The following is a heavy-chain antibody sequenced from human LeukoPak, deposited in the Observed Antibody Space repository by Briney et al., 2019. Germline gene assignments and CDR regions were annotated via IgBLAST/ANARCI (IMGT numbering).Heavy chain of an antibody. CDR3: ARDMRYSSSWDDY. CDR2: ISSSSSYI. CDR1: GFTFSSYS. J-gene: IGHJ4*02. V-gene: IGHV3-21*01. D-gene: IGHD6-13*01. Sequence: GGSLRLSCAASGFTFSSYSMNWVRQAPGKGLEWVSSISSSSSYIYYADSVKGRFTISGDNAKNSLYLQMNSLRAEDTAVYYCARDMRYSSSWDDYWGQGTLVTVSS.